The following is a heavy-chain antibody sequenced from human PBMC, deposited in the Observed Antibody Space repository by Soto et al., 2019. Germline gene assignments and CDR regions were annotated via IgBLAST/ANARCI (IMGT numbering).Heavy chain of an antibody. CDR1: GYSFTSYW. V-gene: IGHV5-51*01. CDR2: IYPGDSDT. J-gene: IGHJ6*02. CDR3: ARGSRVRPPYYHYGMDV. Sequence: PGESLKISCKGSGYSFTSYWIGWVRQMPGKGLEWMGIIYPGDSDTRYSPSFQGQVTISADKSNSTAYLQWSSLKASDTAMYYCARGSRVRPPYYHYGMDVWGQGTTVTVSS. D-gene: IGHD3-10*01.